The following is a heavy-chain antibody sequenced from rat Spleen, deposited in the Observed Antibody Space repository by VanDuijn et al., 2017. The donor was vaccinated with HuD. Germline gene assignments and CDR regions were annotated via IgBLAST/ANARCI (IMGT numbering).Heavy chain of an antibody. Sequence: QVQLRESGPGLVQPSQTLSLTCTVSGFSLTNYHISWVRQPPGEGLEWMGVIWTGGITAYNSLLKSRLSITREISESQVFLKMTSLQTEDTATYYCVRADRESYAHFDHWGQGVMVTVSS. CDR3: VRADRESYAHFDH. CDR1: GFSLTNYH. CDR2: IWTGGIT. J-gene: IGHJ2*01. D-gene: IGHD1-12*01. V-gene: IGHV2-43*01.